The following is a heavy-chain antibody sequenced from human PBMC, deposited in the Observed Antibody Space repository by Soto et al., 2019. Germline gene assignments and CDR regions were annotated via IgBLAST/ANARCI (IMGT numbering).Heavy chain of an antibody. CDR1: GFTFDGYA. D-gene: IGHD1-26*01. CDR3: AKDKGGNHYFDY. J-gene: IGHJ4*02. V-gene: IGHV3-9*01. CDR2: ISYDSGAI. Sequence: EVLLVESGGGLVQPGRSLRLPCSASGFTFDGYAMHWVRQAPGKGLEWVAGISYDSGAIGYADSVRDRFIISRDNAQNSLYLQINSLRVEDTGFYHCAKDKGGNHYFDYWGQGSLVTVSS.